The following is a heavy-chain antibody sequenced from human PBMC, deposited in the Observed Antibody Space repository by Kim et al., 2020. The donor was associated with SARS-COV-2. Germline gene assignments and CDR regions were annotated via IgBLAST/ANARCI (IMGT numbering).Heavy chain of an antibody. J-gene: IGHJ6*02. CDR2: IGTAGDT. V-gene: IGHV3-13*01. Sequence: GGSLRLSCAASGFTFSSYDMHWVRQATGKGLEWVSAIGTAGDTYYPGSVKGRFTISRENAKNSLYLQMNSLRAGDTAVYYCARGGYEAVVVGDDGMDVWGQGTTVTVSS. D-gene: IGHD3-22*01. CDR3: ARGGYEAVVVGDDGMDV. CDR1: GFTFSSYD.